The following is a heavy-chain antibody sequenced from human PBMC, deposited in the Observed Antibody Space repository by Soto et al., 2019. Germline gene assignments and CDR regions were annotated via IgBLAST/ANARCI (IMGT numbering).Heavy chain of an antibody. CDR3: ATAYVYDFENSNYYRDAFDI. CDR2: MYPDDSDI. CDR1: GYSFSFYW. V-gene: IGHV5-51*01. Sequence: PGESLKISCKASGYSFSFYWIGWVRQMPGKGLEWMAIMYPDDSDIRYSPSFEAHVTISAAKSTSTAFLQWSSLKASDTAMYYCATAYVYDFENSNYYRDAFDIWGQGTLVT. J-gene: IGHJ3*02. D-gene: IGHD3-22*01.